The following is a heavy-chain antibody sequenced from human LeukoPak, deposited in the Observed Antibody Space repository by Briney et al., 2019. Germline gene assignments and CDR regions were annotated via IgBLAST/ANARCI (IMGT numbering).Heavy chain of an antibody. CDR1: GGSFNAYY. Sequence: PSETLSLTCAVYGGSFNAYYWSWVRQSPGKGLEWIWEINQSGSINYNPSLESRVTMSVDTSRNQLSLNLNSVTAADTAVYYCARQLSEWLLYGNWFDPWGQGTLVTVSS. V-gene: IGHV4-34*01. CDR2: INQSGSI. CDR3: ARQLSEWLLYGNWFDP. D-gene: IGHD3-3*01. J-gene: IGHJ5*02.